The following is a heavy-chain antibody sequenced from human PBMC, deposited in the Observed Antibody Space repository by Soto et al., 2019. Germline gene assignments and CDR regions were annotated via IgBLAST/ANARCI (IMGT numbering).Heavy chain of an antibody. V-gene: IGHV1-69*01. Sequence: QVQLVQSGAEVKKPGSSVKVSCKASGGTFSSYAISWVRQAPGQGLEWMGGTIPISGTANYAQKFQGRVTITPDDSTSTAYMELSSLRSEDTAVYYCARLQGSSTSLEIYYYYYYGMGVWGQGTTVTVSS. CDR3: ARLQGSSTSLEIYYYYYYGMGV. D-gene: IGHD2-2*01. CDR2: TIPISGTA. CDR1: GGTFSSYA. J-gene: IGHJ6*02.